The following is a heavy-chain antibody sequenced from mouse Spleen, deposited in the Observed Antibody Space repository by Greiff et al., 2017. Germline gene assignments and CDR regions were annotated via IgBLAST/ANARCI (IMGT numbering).Heavy chain of an antibody. V-gene: IGHV5-17*01. CDR2: ISSGSRTI. CDR1: GFTFSDYG. Sequence: EVMLVESGGGLVKPGGSLKLSCAASGFTFSDYGMHWVRQAPEKGLEWVAYISSGSRTIYYADAVKGRFTISRDNAKNTLFLQMTSLGSEDTALYYCARVQSDVWGTGTTVTVSS. J-gene: IGHJ1*03. CDR3: ARVQSDV.